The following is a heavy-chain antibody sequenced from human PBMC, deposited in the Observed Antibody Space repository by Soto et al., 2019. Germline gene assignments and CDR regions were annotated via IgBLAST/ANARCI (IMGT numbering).Heavy chain of an antibody. CDR2: ITTSSSHI. J-gene: IGHJ6*04. CDR3: ARIRVPAAILYNYGMDV. Sequence: EVQLVESGGGLVKPGGSLRLSCAASGFKFSSYSMNWVRQAPGGGLEWVASITTSSSHIYYADSVKGRFTIYRDTANNSLSLQLKSLRAEDTAVYYCARIRVPAAILYNYGMDVWGEGTTVTVSS. V-gene: IGHV3-21*01. D-gene: IGHD2-2*01. CDR1: GFKFSSYS.